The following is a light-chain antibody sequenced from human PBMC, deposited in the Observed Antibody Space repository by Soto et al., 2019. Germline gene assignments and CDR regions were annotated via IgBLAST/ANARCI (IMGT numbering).Light chain of an antibody. J-gene: IGLJ1*01. CDR2: DNN. V-gene: IGLV1-51*01. Sequence: QSVLTQPPSVSAAPGQKVTISCSGRSSNIGNNYVSWYQQLPGTAPKLLIYDNNKRPSGIPDRFSGSKSGTSATLGITGLQTGDEADYYCGTWDSSLSASVFGTGTKVTVL. CDR3: GTWDSSLSASV. CDR1: SSNIGNNY.